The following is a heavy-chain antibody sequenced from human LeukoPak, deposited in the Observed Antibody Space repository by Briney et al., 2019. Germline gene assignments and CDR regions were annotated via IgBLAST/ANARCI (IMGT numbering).Heavy chain of an antibody. CDR2: VNPSGGDT. V-gene: IGHV1-46*01. D-gene: IGHD1-1*01. CDR1: GYNFASYH. CDR3: ARENEYFDY. Sequence: ASVKVSCKTSGYNFASYHMHWVRQAPGQGLEWMGLVNPSGGDTNYAEKFQGRVAMTRDMSTSTVYMELISLTSEDSAVYYCARENEYFDYWGQGTLVHVSS. J-gene: IGHJ4*02.